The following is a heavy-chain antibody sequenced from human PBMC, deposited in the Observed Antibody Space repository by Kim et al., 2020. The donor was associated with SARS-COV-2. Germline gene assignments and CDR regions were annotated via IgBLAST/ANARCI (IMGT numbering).Heavy chain of an antibody. D-gene: IGHD3-22*01. CDR3: ARARGSTMIVVVIGAFDI. Sequence: SETLSLTCTVSGGSISSGGYYWSWIRQHPGKGLEWIGYIYYSGSTYYNPSLKSRVTISVDTSKNQFSLKLSSVTAADTAVYYCARARGSTMIVVVIGAFDIWGRGTMVTVSS. V-gene: IGHV4-31*03. CDR2: IYYSGST. CDR1: GGSISSGGYY. J-gene: IGHJ3*02.